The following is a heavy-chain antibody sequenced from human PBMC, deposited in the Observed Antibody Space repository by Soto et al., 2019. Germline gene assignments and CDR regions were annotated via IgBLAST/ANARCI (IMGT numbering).Heavy chain of an antibody. V-gene: IGHV3-23*01. CDR3: AKGVLSLHYGMEV. CDR1: GFTFNTYP. D-gene: IGHD3-16*02. J-gene: IGHJ6*04. Sequence: GGSLRLSCATSGFTFNTYPMTWVRQAPGKGLEWVSSISSTAGRTSSYADSVKGRFAISRDFSDNTVYLQMNNLRVDDTAVYFCAKGVLSLHYGMEVWGKGTTVTVSS. CDR2: ISSTAGRTS.